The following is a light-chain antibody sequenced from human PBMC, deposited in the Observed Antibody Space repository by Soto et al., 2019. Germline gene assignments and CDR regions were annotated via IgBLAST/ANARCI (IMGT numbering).Light chain of an antibody. J-gene: IGKJ1*01. CDR3: QQSYSTAWT. CDR1: QSISSY. Sequence: DIQMTQSPSSLSASVGDRVTITCRASQSISSYLNWYQQKPGKAPKRLIYASSSLQSGVPSRFSGSGSGTDFTLTISSRQPEDFATYYCQQSYSTAWTFGQGTKVEIK. CDR2: ASS. V-gene: IGKV1-39*01.